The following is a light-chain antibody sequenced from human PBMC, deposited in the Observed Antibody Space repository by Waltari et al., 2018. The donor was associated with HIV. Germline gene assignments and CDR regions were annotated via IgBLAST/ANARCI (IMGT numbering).Light chain of an antibody. CDR2: YDT. CDR3: QVWDSTSDHVV. CDR1: NLERKR. J-gene: IGLJ3*02. Sequence: SSALTQPPSVSVAPGKTARITCGRENLERKRFSWYQQKPGQPPLLVIYYDTDRPSAIPERFSGSNSGDTATLTISRVGDGDEADYFCQVWDSTSDHVVFGGGTKLTVL. V-gene: IGLV3-21*04.